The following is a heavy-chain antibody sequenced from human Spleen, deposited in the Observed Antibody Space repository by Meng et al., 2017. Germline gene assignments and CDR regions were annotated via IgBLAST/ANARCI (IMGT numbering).Heavy chain of an antibody. D-gene: IGHD3-16*01. CDR1: GFTFSTYW. Sequence: LVGSGVGLVQPGGSLGLSCAASGFTFSTYWMHWVRQAPGKGLVWASRINSDGRTTNYADSVKGRFTISRDNAKNTVYLQMNSLRGEDTAVYYCARAGDDYIWFRYWGQGTLVTVSS. V-gene: IGHV3-74*01. CDR3: ARAGDDYIWFRY. J-gene: IGHJ4*02. CDR2: INSDGRTT.